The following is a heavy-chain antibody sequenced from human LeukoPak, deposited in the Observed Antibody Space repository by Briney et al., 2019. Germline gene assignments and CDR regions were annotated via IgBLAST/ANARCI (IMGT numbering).Heavy chain of an antibody. CDR3: ARGPSYFQH. Sequence: SQTLSLTCAISGGSVSSNSAAWNWVRQSPSRGLEWLGRTFHGSKWYNDYAVFVKSRITINPDTSKNQFSLQLNSVTPEDTAVYYCARGPSYFQHWGQGTLVTVSS. J-gene: IGHJ1*01. CDR2: TFHGSKWYN. CDR1: GGSVSSNSAA. V-gene: IGHV6-1*01.